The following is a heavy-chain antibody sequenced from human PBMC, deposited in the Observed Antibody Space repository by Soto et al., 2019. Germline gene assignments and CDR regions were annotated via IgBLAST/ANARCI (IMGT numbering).Heavy chain of an antibody. J-gene: IGHJ4*02. Sequence: QVQLQESGPGLLEPSQTLTLGYTVSGGSISSGGYYWSWIRQHPGKGLEWIGYIYYSGSTYYNPSLKSRVTISVDTSKNQFSLKLSSVTAADTSVYYCATYGSGTYKPTTFDYWGQGTLVTVSS. CDR1: GGSISSGGYY. V-gene: IGHV4-31*03. CDR3: ATYGSGTYKPTTFDY. CDR2: IYYSGST. D-gene: IGHD3-10*01.